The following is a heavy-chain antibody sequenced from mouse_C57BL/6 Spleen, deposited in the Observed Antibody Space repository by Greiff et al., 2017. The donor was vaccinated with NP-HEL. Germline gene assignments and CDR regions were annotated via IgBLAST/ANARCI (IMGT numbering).Heavy chain of an antibody. CDR3: ARGTTVVEGYFDV. CDR1: GFNIKNTY. J-gene: IGHJ1*03. V-gene: IGHV14-3*01. D-gene: IGHD1-1*01. Sequence: EVQLQESVAELVRPGASVKLSCTASGFNIKNTYMHWVKQRPEQGLEWIGRIDPANGNTTYAPKFQGKATITADTSSNTAYLQLSSLTSEDTAIYYCARGTTVVEGYFDVWGTGTTVTVSS. CDR2: IDPANGNT.